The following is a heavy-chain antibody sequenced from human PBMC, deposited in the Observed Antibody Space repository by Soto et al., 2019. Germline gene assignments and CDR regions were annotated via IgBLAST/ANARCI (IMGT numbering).Heavy chain of an antibody. D-gene: IGHD3-9*01. CDR1: GHLFNNHW. J-gene: IGHJ5*02. Sequence: LTIPCKCPGHLFNNHWICWVRQTPGKGLEWMVLTLCHDSETKTSACFQGHVSSSVDKYINSVHLQWTFLTTTDTGIYFCARGYFDSRHGYHLWGHGTLVTASS. CDR2: TLCHDSET. CDR3: ARGYFDSRHGYHL. V-gene: IGHV5-51*01.